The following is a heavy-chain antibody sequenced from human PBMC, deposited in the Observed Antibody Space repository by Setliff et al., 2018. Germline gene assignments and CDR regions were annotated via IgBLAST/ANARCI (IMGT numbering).Heavy chain of an antibody. Sequence: ASVKVSCKASGYTFTSYAMHWVRQAPGQRLEWMGWINAGNGNTKYSQKFQGRVTITRDTSASTAYMELSRLRSEDTAVYYCAISTIFGVVSPTPDAFDIWGQGTRVTVSS. J-gene: IGHJ3*02. V-gene: IGHV1-3*01. D-gene: IGHD3-3*01. CDR1: GYTFTSYA. CDR2: INAGNGNT. CDR3: AISTIFGVVSPTPDAFDI.